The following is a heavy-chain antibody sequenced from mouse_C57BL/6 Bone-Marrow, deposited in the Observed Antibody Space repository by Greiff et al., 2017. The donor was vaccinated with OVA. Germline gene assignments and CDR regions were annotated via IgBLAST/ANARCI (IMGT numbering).Heavy chain of an antibody. CDR3: ARSLFRY. D-gene: IGHD1-1*02. CDR1: GYAFTNYL. J-gene: IGHJ3*01. CDR2: INPGSGGT. Sequence: QVQLQQPGAELVRPGTSVKVSCKASGYAFTNYLIEWVKQRPGQGLEWIGVINPGSGGTNYNEKFKGKATLTADKSSSTAYMQLSSLTSEDSAVYFCARSLFRYWGQGTLVTVSA. V-gene: IGHV1-54*01.